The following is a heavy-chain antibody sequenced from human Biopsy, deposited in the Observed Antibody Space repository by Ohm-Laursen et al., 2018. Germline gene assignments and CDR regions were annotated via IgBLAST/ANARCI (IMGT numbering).Heavy chain of an antibody. CDR3: ARGRGWGNAYFRSFDY. CDR2: NQNSGST. J-gene: IGHJ4*02. CDR1: GGSLSGYF. D-gene: IGHD3-16*01. Sequence: SLTLSLTCTVSGGSLSGYFWIWIRQPPGKGLEWIGHNQNSGSTNYNPSLKRRVTISADTSKNQFSLKLSSVTAADTAMYYCARGRGWGNAYFRSFDYWGQGTLVTVSS. V-gene: IGHV4-59*01.